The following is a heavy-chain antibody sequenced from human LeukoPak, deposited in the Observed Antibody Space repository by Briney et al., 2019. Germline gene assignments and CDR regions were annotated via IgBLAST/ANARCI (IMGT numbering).Heavy chain of an antibody. CDR1: GFTFSSYG. CDR2: ISGSGGST. CDR3: AKAMDYGDYGPDY. D-gene: IGHD4-17*01. Sequence: TGGSLRLSCAASGFTFSSYGMSWVRQAPGKGLEWVSAISGSGGSTYYADSVKGRFTISRDNSKNTLYLQMNSLRAEDAAVYYCAKAMDYGDYGPDYWGQGTLVTVSS. J-gene: IGHJ4*02. V-gene: IGHV3-23*01.